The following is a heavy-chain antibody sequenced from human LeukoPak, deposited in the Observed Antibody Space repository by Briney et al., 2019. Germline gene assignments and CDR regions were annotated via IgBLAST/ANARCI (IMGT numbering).Heavy chain of an antibody. CDR3: ARVSRDYGGNPFDY. CDR1: GGTFSSYA. V-gene: IGHV1-69*05. Sequence: SVKVSCKASGGTFSSYAISWVRQAPGQGLEWMGGTIPIFGTANYAQKFQGRVTITTDESTSTAYMELSSLRSEDTAVYYCARVSRDYGGNPFDYWGQGTLVTVSS. J-gene: IGHJ4*02. CDR2: TIPIFGTA. D-gene: IGHD4-23*01.